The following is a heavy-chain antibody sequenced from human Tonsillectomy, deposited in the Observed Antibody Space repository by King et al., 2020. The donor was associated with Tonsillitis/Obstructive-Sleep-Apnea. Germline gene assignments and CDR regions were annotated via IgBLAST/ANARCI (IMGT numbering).Heavy chain of an antibody. Sequence: QLVQSGAEVKEPGASVKVSCKASGYTFSNYGISWVRQAPGQGLEWMGWVSADNGNTNYAQKLQDRVTMTTDTSTSTAYMELRSLKSDDTAVYYCARGEGVHSYVIGTDCWGQGTLVTVSS. J-gene: IGHJ4*02. CDR1: GYTFSNYG. CDR3: ARGEGVHSYVIGTDC. CDR2: VSADNGNT. V-gene: IGHV1-18*01. D-gene: IGHD5-18*01.